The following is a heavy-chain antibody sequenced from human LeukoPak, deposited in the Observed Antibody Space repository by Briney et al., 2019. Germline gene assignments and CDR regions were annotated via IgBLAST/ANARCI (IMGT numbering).Heavy chain of an antibody. D-gene: IGHD1-26*01. J-gene: IGHJ4*02. V-gene: IGHV1-2*02. CDR1: GYTFTGYY. Sequence: ASVKVSCKASGYTFTGYYMHWVRQAPGQGLEWMGWINPNSGGTNYAQKFQGRVTMTRDTSISTAYMELSRLRSEDTAVYYCARVWSGSGSYQPLDYWGQGTLVTVSS. CDR2: INPNSGGT. CDR3: ARVWSGSGSYQPLDY.